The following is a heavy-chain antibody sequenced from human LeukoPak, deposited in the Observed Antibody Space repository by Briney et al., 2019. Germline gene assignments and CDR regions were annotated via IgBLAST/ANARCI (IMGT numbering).Heavy chain of an antibody. Sequence: ASVKVSCKASGYNFITYPLIWVRRAPGQGLEWMGRISPYNDNTDLAQNLQGRVTMTTDTSTSTAYMELTGLTSDDTAVYFCARVATIWGSHRYFDYWGQGTLVTVSS. J-gene: IGHJ4*02. V-gene: IGHV1-18*01. CDR1: GYNFITYP. CDR2: ISPYNDNT. CDR3: ARVATIWGSHRYFDY. D-gene: IGHD3-16*02.